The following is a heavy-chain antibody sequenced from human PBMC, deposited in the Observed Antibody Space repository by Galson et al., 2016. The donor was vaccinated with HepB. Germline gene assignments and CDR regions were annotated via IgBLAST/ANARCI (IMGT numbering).Heavy chain of an antibody. Sequence: SLRLSCAASGFTFNNSEFNFSDAWMSWVRLTPGKGLEWVALISFDGSKKYYADSVKGRFIISRDNSKRTLFLQMSSLRAEDTAVYYCAKEWGLFFDYLPFDYWGQGTLVAASS. CDR2: ISFDGSKK. CDR3: AKEWGLFFDYLPFDY. V-gene: IGHV3-30*18. J-gene: IGHJ4*02. D-gene: IGHD3/OR15-3a*01. CDR1: GFTFNNS.